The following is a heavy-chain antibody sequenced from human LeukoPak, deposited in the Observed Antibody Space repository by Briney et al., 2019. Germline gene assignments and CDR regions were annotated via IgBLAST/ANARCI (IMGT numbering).Heavy chain of an antibody. V-gene: IGHV1-2*02. CDR2: FDPNTGAT. Sequence: EASLKVSCKASGDTLTGYYIRWVRQAPRQGLEWMGCFDPNTGATHYAHKLQGRVTMTRDPSIQTDFLALRSLISDDTALYYCAGYTVVRGLTLSAFDIWGQGTMVTVSS. J-gene: IGHJ3*02. D-gene: IGHD3-10*01. CDR3: AGYTVVRGLTLSAFDI. CDR1: GDTLTGYY.